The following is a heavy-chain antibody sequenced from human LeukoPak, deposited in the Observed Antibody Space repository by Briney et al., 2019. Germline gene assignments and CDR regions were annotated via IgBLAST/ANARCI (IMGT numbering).Heavy chain of an antibody. D-gene: IGHD6-19*01. V-gene: IGHV1-69*04. Sequence: GASVKVSCKATGGTFNRYAISWVRQAPGPGREWMGRIIPIVGIPKYAQKCQGRVTITADKSTSKSYMELSSLRSEDTAVYFCASLATGLAVANILFDYWGQGTLVTVSS. CDR2: IIPIVGIP. CDR3: ASLATGLAVANILFDY. CDR1: GGTFNRYA. J-gene: IGHJ4*02.